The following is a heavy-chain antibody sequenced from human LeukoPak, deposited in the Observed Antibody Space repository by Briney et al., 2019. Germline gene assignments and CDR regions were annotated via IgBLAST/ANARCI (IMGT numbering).Heavy chain of an antibody. J-gene: IGHJ3*02. CDR2: IKQDGSEK. Sequence: GGSLRLSCAASGFTFSSYWMSWVRQAPGKGLKWVANIKQDGSEKYYVDSVKGRFTISRDNAKNSLYLQMNSLRAEDTALYYCAKAYYGGAFDIWGQGTMVTVSS. CDR1: GFTFSSYW. V-gene: IGHV3-7*03. CDR3: AKAYYGGAFDI. D-gene: IGHD4-23*01.